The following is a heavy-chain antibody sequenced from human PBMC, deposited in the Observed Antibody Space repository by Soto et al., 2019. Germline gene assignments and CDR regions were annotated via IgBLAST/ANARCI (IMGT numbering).Heavy chain of an antibody. CDR2: INHSGST. V-gene: IGHV4-34*01. CDR1: GGSFSGYY. Sequence: SETLSLTCAVYGGSFSGYYWSWIRQPPGKGLEWIGEINHSGSTNHNPSLKSRVTISVDTSKNQFSLKLSSVTAADTAVYYCARDIGIIMVRAVRNPYAMAVLGQGPMVT. CDR3: ARDIGIIMVRAVRNPYAMAV. J-gene: IGHJ6*02. D-gene: IGHD3-10*01.